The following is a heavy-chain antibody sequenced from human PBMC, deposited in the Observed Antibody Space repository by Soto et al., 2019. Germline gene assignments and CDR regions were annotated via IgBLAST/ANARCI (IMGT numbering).Heavy chain of an antibody. Sequence: EVQLLESGGGLVQPGGSLRLSCAASGFTFSSYAMSWVRQAPGKGLEWVSAISGSGGSTYYADSVKGRFTISRDNSKNTLHLQMNSLRAEDTAVYYCANDGRVVTYYDFWTGYSHDAFDIWGQGTMVTVSS. CDR3: ANDGRVVTYYDFWTGYSHDAFDI. J-gene: IGHJ3*02. D-gene: IGHD3-3*01. V-gene: IGHV3-23*01. CDR1: GFTFSSYA. CDR2: ISGSGGST.